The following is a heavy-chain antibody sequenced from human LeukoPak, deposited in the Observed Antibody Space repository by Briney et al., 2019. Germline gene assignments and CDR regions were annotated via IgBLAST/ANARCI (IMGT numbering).Heavy chain of an antibody. CDR2: TRSKAYGGTT. CDR1: EFTFGDYA. D-gene: IGHD2-2*01. CDR3: NRVGFFPSARYGMDV. J-gene: IGHJ6*02. V-gene: IGHV3-49*04. Sequence: GGSLRLSCKGSEFTFGDYALSWVRQAPGKGLEWVGFTRSKAYGGTTEYAASVKGRFTISRDDSKSIANLQMNSLKTEDTAVYYCNRVGFFPSARYGMDVWGQGTTVTVSS.